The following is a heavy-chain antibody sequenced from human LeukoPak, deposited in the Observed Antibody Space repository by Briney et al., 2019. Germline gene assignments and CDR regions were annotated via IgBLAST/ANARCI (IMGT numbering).Heavy chain of an antibody. Sequence: RASVKVSCKASGGTFSSYAISWVRQAPGQGLEWMGRIIPILGIANYAQKFQGRVTITADKSTSTAYMEQSSLRSEHTAVYYCASFRSSGYPGDNYYYYCMDVWGQGTTVTVSS. CDR3: ASFRSSGYPGDNYYYYCMDV. CDR2: IIPILGIA. D-gene: IGHD3-22*01. V-gene: IGHV1-69*04. CDR1: GGTFSSYA. J-gene: IGHJ6*02.